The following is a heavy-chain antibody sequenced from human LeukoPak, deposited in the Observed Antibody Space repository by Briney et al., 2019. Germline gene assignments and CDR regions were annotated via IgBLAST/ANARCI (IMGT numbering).Heavy chain of an antibody. CDR3: ARGGIWFGESPNRFDP. V-gene: IGHV3-48*01. Sequence: PGGSLRLSCAASGFTFSSYSMNWVRQAPGKGLEWVSYISSSSSTIYYADSVKGRFTISRDNAKNSLYLQMNSLRAEDTAVYYCARGGIWFGESPNRFDPWGQGTLVTVSS. D-gene: IGHD3-10*01. CDR2: ISSSSSTI. CDR1: GFTFSSYS. J-gene: IGHJ5*02.